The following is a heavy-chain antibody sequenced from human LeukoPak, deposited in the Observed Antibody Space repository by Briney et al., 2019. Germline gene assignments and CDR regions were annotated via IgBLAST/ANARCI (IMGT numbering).Heavy chain of an antibody. CDR1: GGSISSSSYY. V-gene: IGHV4-39*07. Sequence: SETLSLTCTVSGGSISSSSYYWGWIRQPPGKGLEWIGSIYYSGSTYYNPSLKSRVTISVDTSKNQFSLKLSSVTAADTAVYYCAREGSAVAGRIDYWGQGTLVTVSS. CDR2: IYYSGST. D-gene: IGHD6-19*01. CDR3: AREGSAVAGRIDY. J-gene: IGHJ4*02.